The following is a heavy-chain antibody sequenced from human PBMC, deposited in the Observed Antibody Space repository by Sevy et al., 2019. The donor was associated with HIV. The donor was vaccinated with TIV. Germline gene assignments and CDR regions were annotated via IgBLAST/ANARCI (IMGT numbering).Heavy chain of an antibody. CDR3: ARDRREGAFDI. CDR2: TRNKANSYTT. J-gene: IGHJ3*02. CDR1: GFTFSDHY. Sequence: LTCAASGFTFSDHYMDWVRQAPGKGLEWVGRTRNKANSYTTEYAASVKGRFTISRDDSKNSLYLQMNSLKTEDTAVYYCARDRREGAFDIWGQGTMVTVSS. V-gene: IGHV3-72*01.